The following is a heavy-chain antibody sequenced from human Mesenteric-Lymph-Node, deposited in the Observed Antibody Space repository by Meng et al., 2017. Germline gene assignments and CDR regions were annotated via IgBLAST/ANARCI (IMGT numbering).Heavy chain of an antibody. V-gene: IGHV4-34*01. CDR2: INYTGST. D-gene: IGHD2-2*01. CDR3: ARRLIEYCSSTSCYSLDP. CDR1: GGSFSGYY. Sequence: QGQLQQWGPGLLKPSEPLPLTCGVYGGSFSGYYWYWIRQSPGKGLEWIGEINYTGSTSYNPSLRSRVTISLDTSKKQFSLKLSSVTAADTAVYYCARRLIEYCSSTSCYSLDPWGQGTLVTVSS. J-gene: IGHJ5*02.